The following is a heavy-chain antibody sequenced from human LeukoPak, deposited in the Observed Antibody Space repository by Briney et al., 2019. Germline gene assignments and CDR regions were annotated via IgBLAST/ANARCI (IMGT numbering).Heavy chain of an antibody. CDR2: ISAYNGNT. CDR1: GYTFTSHS. D-gene: IGHD1-26*01. J-gene: IGHJ4*02. Sequence: ASVKVSCKASGYTFTSHSINWVRQAPGQGLEWMGWISAYNGNTKYAQKVQGRVTMTTDTSTSTAYMELRSLRSDDTAVYYCARGLGGSGSYFLTFDYWGQGTLVTVSS. V-gene: IGHV1-18*01. CDR3: ARGLGGSGSYFLTFDY.